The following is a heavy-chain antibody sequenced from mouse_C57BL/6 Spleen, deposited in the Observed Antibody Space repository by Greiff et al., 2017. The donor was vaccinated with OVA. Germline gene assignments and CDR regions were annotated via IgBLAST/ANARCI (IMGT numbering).Heavy chain of an antibody. Sequence: EVKLVESEGGLVQPGSSMKLSCTASGFTFSDYYMAWVRQVPEKGLEWVANINYDGSSTYYLDSLKSRFIISRDNAKNILYLQMSSLKSEDTATYYCARWGYGNYWYFDVWGTGTTVTVSS. CDR3: ARWGYGNYWYFDV. CDR2: INYDGSST. D-gene: IGHD2-10*02. V-gene: IGHV5-16*01. J-gene: IGHJ1*03. CDR1: GFTFSDYY.